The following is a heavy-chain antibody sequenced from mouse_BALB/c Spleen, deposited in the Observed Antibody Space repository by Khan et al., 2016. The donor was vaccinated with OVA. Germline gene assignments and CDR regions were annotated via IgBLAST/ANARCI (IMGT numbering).Heavy chain of an antibody. CDR1: GYSITSDYA. V-gene: IGHV3-2*02. CDR3: ARVYGGDFDY. J-gene: IGHJ2*01. Sequence: EVQLQESGPGLVKPSQSLSLTCTVTGYSITSDYAWNWIRQFPGNKLEWMGYISYSGNTNCNPSLKSRISITRDTSKNQFFLQLNSVTTEDTATYYCARVYGGDFDYWGQGTTLTVSS. CDR2: ISYSGNT. D-gene: IGHD2-10*02.